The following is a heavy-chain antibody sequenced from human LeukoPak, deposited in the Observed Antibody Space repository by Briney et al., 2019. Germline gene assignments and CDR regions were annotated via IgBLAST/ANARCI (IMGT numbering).Heavy chain of an antibody. CDR1: GYTFTSYY. D-gene: IGHD5-12*01. CDR3: ARDGGGGYDLGLFDY. Sequence: ASVKVSCKASGYTFTSYYMHWVRQAPGQGLEWMGIINPSGGSTSYAQKFQGRVTMTRDTSTRTVYMELSSLRSEDTAVYYCARDGGGGYDLGLFDYWGQGTLVTVSS. V-gene: IGHV1-46*01. J-gene: IGHJ4*02. CDR2: INPSGGST.